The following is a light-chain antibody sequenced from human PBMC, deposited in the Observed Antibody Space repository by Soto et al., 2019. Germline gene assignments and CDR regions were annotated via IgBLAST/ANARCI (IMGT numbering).Light chain of an antibody. Sequence: QSVLTQPPSASGSPGQSVTISCTGTSSDVGGYNYVSWYQQHPGKAPKLMIYEVSKRPSGVPDRFSGSKSGNTASLTVSGLQAEDETDYYCSSYAGINPYVFVTRSVVTVL. CDR3: SSYAGINPYV. CDR2: EVS. J-gene: IGLJ1*01. V-gene: IGLV2-8*01. CDR1: SSDVGGYNY.